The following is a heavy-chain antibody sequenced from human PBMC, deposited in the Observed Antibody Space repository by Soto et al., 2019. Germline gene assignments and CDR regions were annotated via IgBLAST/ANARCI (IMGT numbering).Heavy chain of an antibody. V-gene: IGHV1-46*03. CDR2: INPSGGST. D-gene: IGHD5-18*01. CDR3: ARVYPSDTRYGYVGNNWFDP. J-gene: IGHJ5*02. CDR1: GYTFTSYY. Sequence: QVQLVQSGAEAKKPGASVKVSCKASGYTFTSYYMHWVRQAPGQGLEWMGIINPSGGSTSYAQKFQGRVTMTRDTSTSTVYMELSSLRSEDTAVYYCARVYPSDTRYGYVGNNWFDPWGQGTLVTVSS.